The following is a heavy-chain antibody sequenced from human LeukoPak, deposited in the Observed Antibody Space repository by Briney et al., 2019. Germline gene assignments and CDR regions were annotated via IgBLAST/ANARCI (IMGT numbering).Heavy chain of an antibody. CDR1: GYTFTSYA. Sequence: ASVKVSCKASGYTFTSYAMRWVRQAPGQRLEWMGWINAGNGNTKYSQKFQGRVTITRDTSASTAYMELSSLRSEDTAVYYCARDTGQTTFWFDPWGQGTLVTVSS. CDR3: ARDTGQTTFWFDP. J-gene: IGHJ5*02. V-gene: IGHV1-3*01. CDR2: INAGNGNT. D-gene: IGHD2-8*02.